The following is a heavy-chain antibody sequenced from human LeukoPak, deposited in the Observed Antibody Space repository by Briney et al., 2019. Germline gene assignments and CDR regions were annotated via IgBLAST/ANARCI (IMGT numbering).Heavy chain of an antibody. D-gene: IGHD4-23*01. CDR2: ISAYNGNT. CDR1: GYTFTSYG. Sequence: ASVKVSSKASGYTFTSYGISWVRQAPGQGLEWMGWISAYNGNTNYAQKLQGRVTMTTNTSTSTAYMELRSLRSDDTAVYYCARSRAVVTHFDYWGQGTLVTVSS. V-gene: IGHV1-18*01. J-gene: IGHJ4*02. CDR3: ARSRAVVTHFDY.